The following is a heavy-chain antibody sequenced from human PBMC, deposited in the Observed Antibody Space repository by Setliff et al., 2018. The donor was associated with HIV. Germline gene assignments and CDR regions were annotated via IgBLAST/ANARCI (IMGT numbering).Heavy chain of an antibody. Sequence: ASVKVSCKASGYTLTGYYMHWVRQAPGQGLEWMGWINPNSGGTNYAQKFQGRVTMTRDTSISTAYMELSRLRSDDTAVYYCARGHTTVTTDFDYWGQGTLVTVSS. CDR1: GYTLTGYY. V-gene: IGHV1-2*02. J-gene: IGHJ4*02. CDR3: ARGHTTVTTDFDY. CDR2: INPNSGGT. D-gene: IGHD4-17*01.